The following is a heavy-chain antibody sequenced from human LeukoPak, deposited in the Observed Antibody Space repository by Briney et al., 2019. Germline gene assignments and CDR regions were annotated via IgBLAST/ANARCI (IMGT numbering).Heavy chain of an antibody. CDR2: ISSSANTI. CDR3: ARERQLGATPFDY. Sequence: GGSLRLSCAASGFTFSSYGMHWIRQAPGKGLEWVSYISSSANTIYHADSVKGRFTISRDNAKNSLYLQMHSLRAEDTAVYYCARERQLGATPFDYWGQGSQVTVSS. CDR1: GFTFSSYG. D-gene: IGHD1-26*01. V-gene: IGHV3-48*04. J-gene: IGHJ4*02.